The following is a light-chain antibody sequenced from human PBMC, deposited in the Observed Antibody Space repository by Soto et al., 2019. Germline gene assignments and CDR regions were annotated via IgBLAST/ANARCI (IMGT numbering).Light chain of an antibody. CDR1: QSVNSD. J-gene: IGKJ4*01. V-gene: IGKV3-15*01. CDR2: SAS. CDR3: QQYNNWPLT. Sequence: ETVMTQSPATLSASPGKSATLSCRASQSVNSDLAWYQQIPGQAPRLLIYSASTGATGGPARFSGSGSGTEFTLTISSLQSEDFAIYYCQQYNNWPLTFGGGTKVEI.